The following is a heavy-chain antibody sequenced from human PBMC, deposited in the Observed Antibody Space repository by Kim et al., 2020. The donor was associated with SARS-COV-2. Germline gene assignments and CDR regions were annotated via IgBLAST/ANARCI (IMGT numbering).Heavy chain of an antibody. Sequence: YYRRCRIYSPSRKRRVTISGDTSKNQCSRKLSSVTAADTAVYYCARVMDVWGQGTTVTVSS. V-gene: IGHV4-59*12. CDR3: ARVMDV. J-gene: IGHJ6*02. CDR2: YYRRCR.